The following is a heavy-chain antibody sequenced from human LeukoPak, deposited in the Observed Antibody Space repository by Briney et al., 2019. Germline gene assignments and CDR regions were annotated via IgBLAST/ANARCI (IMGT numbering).Heavy chain of an antibody. V-gene: IGHV3-30-3*01. CDR2: ISSDGTNK. CDR3: AKGLFFTGEGYYFGY. J-gene: IGHJ4*02. Sequence: EPGGSLRLSCAASGFTFSTYTMHWVRQAPGKGLEWVAVISSDGTNKHSADSVKGRFIISRDNSKNTLFLQMNSLSADDTAVYYCAKGLFFTGEGYYFGYWGQGTLVTVSS. D-gene: IGHD7-27*01. CDR1: GFTFSTYT.